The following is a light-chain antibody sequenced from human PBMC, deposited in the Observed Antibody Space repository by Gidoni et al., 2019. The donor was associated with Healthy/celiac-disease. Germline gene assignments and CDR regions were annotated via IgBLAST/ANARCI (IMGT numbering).Light chain of an antibody. CDR1: QSVSSY. CDR3: QQRSNWPPPFT. CDR2: DAS. V-gene: IGKV3-11*01. J-gene: IGKJ3*01. Sequence: EIVLTQSPATLSLSPGERATLSCRASQSVSSYLAWYQQKPGQAPRLLIYDASNRATGIPARFSGSGSGTDFTLTISSLEPEDFAVYYCQQRSNWPPPFTFXPXTKVDIK.